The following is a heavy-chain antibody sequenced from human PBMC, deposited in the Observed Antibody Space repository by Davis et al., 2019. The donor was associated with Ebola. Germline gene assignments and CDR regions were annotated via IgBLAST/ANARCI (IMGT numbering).Heavy chain of an antibody. D-gene: IGHD2-8*01. CDR3: ARHTQDIVVLVYAGPFDY. J-gene: IGHJ4*02. V-gene: IGHV1-3*04. CDR2: INTGNANT. CDR1: GYSFTNYA. Sequence: AASVKVSCKASGYSFTNYAIHWVRQAPGQRLEWMGWINTGNANTEYSQKFQGRVIITRDTSASTAYMELSSLRSEDTAVYYCARHTQDIVVLVYAGPFDYWGQGTLVTVSS.